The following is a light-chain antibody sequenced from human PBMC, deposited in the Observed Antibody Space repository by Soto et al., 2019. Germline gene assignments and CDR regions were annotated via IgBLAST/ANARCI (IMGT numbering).Light chain of an antibody. Sequence: EIVMTQSPATLSVSPGERATLSCRASQSIRNSLGWYQQKPGQAPRLLIYYKSTRATGTPARFSGSGSGTEFTPKITSMQSEDFAVYCCQQYNNLPLTFGLGIRLEI. CDR1: QSIRNS. V-gene: IGKV3-15*01. J-gene: IGKJ5*01. CDR3: QQYNNLPLT. CDR2: YKS.